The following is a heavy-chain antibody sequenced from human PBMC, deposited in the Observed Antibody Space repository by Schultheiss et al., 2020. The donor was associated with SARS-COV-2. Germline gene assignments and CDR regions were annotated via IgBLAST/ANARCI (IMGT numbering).Heavy chain of an antibody. V-gene: IGHV1-69*06. CDR3: ARETSGYPGFDY. J-gene: IGHJ4*02. D-gene: IGHD3-16*02. Sequence: SVKVSCKASGGTFSSNAISWVRQAPGQGLEWMGGIIPIFGTANYAQKFQGRVTITADKSTSTAYMVLSSLRSEDTAVYYCARETSGYPGFDYWGQGTLVTVSS. CDR2: IIPIFGTA. CDR1: GGTFSSNA.